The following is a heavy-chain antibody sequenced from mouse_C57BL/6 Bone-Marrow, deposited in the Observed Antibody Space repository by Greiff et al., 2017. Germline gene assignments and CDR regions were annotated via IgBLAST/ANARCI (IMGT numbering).Heavy chain of an antibody. CDR3: AKTIYGSSYPWFAY. CDR1: GFTFSDYG. CDR2: ISSGSSTI. D-gene: IGHD1-1*01. Sequence: EVQGVESGGGLVKPGGSLKLSCAASGFTFSDYGMHWARQAPEKGLEWVAYISSGSSTIYYADTVKGRFTISRDNAKNTLFLQMTSLRSEDTAMYYCAKTIYGSSYPWFAYWGQGTLVTVSA. V-gene: IGHV5-17*01. J-gene: IGHJ3*01.